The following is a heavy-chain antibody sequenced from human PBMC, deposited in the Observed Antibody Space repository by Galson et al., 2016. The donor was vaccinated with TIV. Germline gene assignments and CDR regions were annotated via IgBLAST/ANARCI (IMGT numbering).Heavy chain of an antibody. CDR1: GGSLMNYA. V-gene: IGHV1-69*06. CDR3: AGPPTFGNVYHYYMDV. CDR2: IIPIFGTG. J-gene: IGHJ6*03. Sequence: SVKVSCKASGGSLMNYAVSWVRQAPGQGLEWMGRIIPIFGTGNYAQKFQGRVTITADIFASTAYMELSSLTSDDTAVYYCAGPPTFGNVYHYYMDVWGKGTAVTVSS. D-gene: IGHD1-14*01.